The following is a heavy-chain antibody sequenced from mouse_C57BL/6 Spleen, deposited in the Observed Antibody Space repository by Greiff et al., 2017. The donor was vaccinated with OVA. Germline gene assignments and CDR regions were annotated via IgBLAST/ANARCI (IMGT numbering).Heavy chain of an antibody. Sequence: EVKVVESGGGLVKPGGSLKLSCAASGFTFSSYAMSWVRQTPEKRLEWVATISDGGSYTYYPDNVKGRFTISRDNAKNNLYLQMSHLKSEDTAMYYCARDVTTARYVDVWGTGTTGTVSS. J-gene: IGHJ1*03. D-gene: IGHD1-2*01. CDR2: ISDGGSYT. CDR1: GFTFSSYA. CDR3: ARDVTTARYVDV. V-gene: IGHV5-4*01.